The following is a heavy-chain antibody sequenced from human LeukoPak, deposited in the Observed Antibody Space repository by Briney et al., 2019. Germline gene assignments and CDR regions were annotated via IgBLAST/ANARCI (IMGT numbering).Heavy chain of an antibody. J-gene: IGHJ2*01. V-gene: IGHV3-74*01. CDR3: ARVNTGNWYFDL. CDR2: INTDGSAT. Sequence: GGSLRLSCAASGFTFSRYWMHWVRQAPGKGLVWVSRINTDGSATSYADSVRGRFTISRDNAENTVYLQMNSLGAEDTALYFCARVNTGNWYFDLWGRGTLVTVSS. CDR1: GFTFSRYW. D-gene: IGHD3-10*01.